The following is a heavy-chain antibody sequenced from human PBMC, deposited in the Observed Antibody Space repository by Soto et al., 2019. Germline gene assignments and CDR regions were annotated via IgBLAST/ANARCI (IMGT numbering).Heavy chain of an antibody. CDR1: GGSISSYY. CDR2: IYYSGST. V-gene: IGHV4-59*01. D-gene: IGHD3-10*01. CDR3: ARDADYGSGSYIYYYMDV. Sequence: QVQLQESGPGLVKPSETLSLTCTVSGGSISSYYWSWIRQPPGKGLEWIGYIYYSGSTNYNPSLKSRVTISVDTSKNQFSLKLSSVTAADTAVYYCARDADYGSGSYIYYYMDVWGKGTTVTVSS. J-gene: IGHJ6*03.